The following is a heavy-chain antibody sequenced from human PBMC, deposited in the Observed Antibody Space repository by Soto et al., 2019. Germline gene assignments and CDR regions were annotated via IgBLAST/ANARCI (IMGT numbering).Heavy chain of an antibody. D-gene: IGHD4-17*01. Sequence: GGSLRLSCEASGFTFTAYTMNWVRQAPGKGLEWVSYIRSSDGTISYADSVDGRFTTSTDSATNSLYLHMNSLRVDDTAVYFCARDKHYGFDIWGQGSLVTVSS. CDR3: ARDKHYGFDI. CDR2: IRSSDGTI. CDR1: GFTFTAYT. J-gene: IGHJ3*02. V-gene: IGHV3-48*01.